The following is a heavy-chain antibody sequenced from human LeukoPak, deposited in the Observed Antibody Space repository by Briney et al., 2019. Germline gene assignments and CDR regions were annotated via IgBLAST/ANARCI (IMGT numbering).Heavy chain of an antibody. J-gene: IGHJ3*02. V-gene: IGHV3-48*03. D-gene: IGHD6-6*01. Sequence: GGSLRLSCATSGFNFRNFEMTWVGQAPGKGLEWVSYIGTTGGTIYDADSVKGRFTTSRDNSNNSLSLHMNSLRAEDTAVYYCARLTRVSQGQDAFDIWGQGTVVAVSS. CDR2: IGTTGGTI. CDR1: GFNFRNFE. CDR3: ARLTRVSQGQDAFDI.